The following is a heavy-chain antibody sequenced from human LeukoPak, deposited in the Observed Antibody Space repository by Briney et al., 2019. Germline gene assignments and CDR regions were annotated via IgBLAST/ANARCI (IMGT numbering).Heavy chain of an antibody. Sequence: ASVKVSCKASGYTFTGYYMHWVRQAPGQGLEWMGWINPNSGGTNYAQKFQGRVTMTRDTSISTAYMELSRLRSDDTAVYYCARAPHSYGLYYYYYYYMDVWGKGTTVTISS. J-gene: IGHJ6*03. V-gene: IGHV1-2*02. CDR2: INPNSGGT. CDR1: GYTFTGYY. CDR3: ARAPHSYGLYYYYYYYMDV. D-gene: IGHD5-18*01.